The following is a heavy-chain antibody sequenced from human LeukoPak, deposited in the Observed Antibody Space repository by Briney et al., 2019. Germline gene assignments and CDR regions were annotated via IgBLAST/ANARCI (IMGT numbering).Heavy chain of an antibody. D-gene: IGHD1-26*01. CDR2: MYYRGST. Sequence: SETLSLTCTVSGGSISSSSHYWGWIRQPPGKGLEWIGSMYYRGSTYHNPSLKSRVTISVDTSKNQFSLKLSSVTAADTAVYYCARGVGPRYFDLWGRGTLVTVSS. CDR1: GGSISSSSHY. CDR3: ARGVGPRYFDL. J-gene: IGHJ2*01. V-gene: IGHV4-39*07.